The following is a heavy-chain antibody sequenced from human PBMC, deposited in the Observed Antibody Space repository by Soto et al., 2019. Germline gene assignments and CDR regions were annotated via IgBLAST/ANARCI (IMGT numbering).Heavy chain of an antibody. Sequence: SETLSLTCAVYGGSVRSGSYYWSWIRQPPGKGLEWIGEMSHSGGTHFNPSLKSRVTISVDTSKNQFSLKMSFVTAADTALYYCARVERGTATTVVDALDIWGPGTMVTVSS. D-gene: IGHD1-1*01. CDR3: ARVERGTATTVVDALDI. CDR2: MSHSGGT. V-gene: IGHV4-34*01. CDR1: GGSVRSGSYY. J-gene: IGHJ3*02.